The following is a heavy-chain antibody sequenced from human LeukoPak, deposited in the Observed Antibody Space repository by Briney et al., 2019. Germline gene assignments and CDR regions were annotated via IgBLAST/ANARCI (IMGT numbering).Heavy chain of an antibody. CDR2: IYYSGST. Sequence: SETLSLTCTVPGGSISSYYWSWIRQPPGKGLEWIGYIYYSGSTNYNPSLKSRVTISVDTSKNQFSLKLSSVTAADTAVYYCARSDPNTYYDFWSGYSLLPYYYYYGMDVWGQGTTVTVSS. CDR3: ARSDPNTYYDFWSGYSLLPYYYYYGMDV. CDR1: GGSISSYY. V-gene: IGHV4-59*08. D-gene: IGHD3-3*01. J-gene: IGHJ6*02.